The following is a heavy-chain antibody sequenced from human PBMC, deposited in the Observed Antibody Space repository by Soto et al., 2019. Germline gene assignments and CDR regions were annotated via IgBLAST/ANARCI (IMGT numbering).Heavy chain of an antibody. D-gene: IGHD6-13*01. J-gene: IGHJ6*03. CDR1: GFTFSSYW. V-gene: IGHV3-74*01. CDR2: INSDGSST. CDR3: AAGSSSWGKYYYYYMDV. Sequence: PGGSLRLSCAASGFTFSSYWMHWVRQAPGKGLVWVSRINSDGSSTSYADSVKGRFTISRDNAKNTLYLQMNSLRAEDTAVYYYAAGSSSWGKYYYYYMDVWGKGTTVTVSS.